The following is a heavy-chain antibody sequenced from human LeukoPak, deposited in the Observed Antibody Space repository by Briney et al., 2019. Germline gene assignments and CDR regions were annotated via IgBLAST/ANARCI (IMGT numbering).Heavy chain of an antibody. CDR3: ATGVLRYFDWLSKGDAFDI. J-gene: IGHJ3*02. D-gene: IGHD3-9*01. CDR2: MNPNSGNT. CDR1: GYTFTSYD. Sequence: ASVKVSCKASGYTFTSYDINWVRQATGQGLEWMGWMNPNSGNTGYAQKFQGRVTMIRNTSISTAYMELSSLRSEDTAVYYCATGVLRYFDWLSKGDAFDIWGQGTMVTVSS. V-gene: IGHV1-8*01.